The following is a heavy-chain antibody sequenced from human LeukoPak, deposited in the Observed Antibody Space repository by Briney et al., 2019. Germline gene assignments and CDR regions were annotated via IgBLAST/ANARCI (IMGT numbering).Heavy chain of an antibody. V-gene: IGHV4-38-2*02. CDR2: IYYSGST. Sequence: SETLSLTCTVSGYSISSGYYWGWIRQPPGQGLEWIGSIYYSGSTYYNPSLKSRVTISVDTSKSQFSLKLSSVTAADTAVYYCARHGSSWYYFDYWGQGTLVTVSS. J-gene: IGHJ4*02. CDR3: ARHGSSWYYFDY. CDR1: GYSISSGYY. D-gene: IGHD6-13*01.